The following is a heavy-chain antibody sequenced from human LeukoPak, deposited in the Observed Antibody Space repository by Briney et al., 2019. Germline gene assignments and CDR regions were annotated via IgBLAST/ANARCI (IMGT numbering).Heavy chain of an antibody. J-gene: IGHJ4*02. D-gene: IGHD1-20*01. V-gene: IGHV3-23*01. CDR3: AKDAYNWKYYFDC. Sequence: PGGSLRLSCAASGFTFSSYAMSWVRQAPGKGLEWVSSISGSGYTTYYLDSVKGRFTTSRDNSKNTLYLQMNNPRAEDTALYYCAKDAYNWKYYFDCWGQGTLVTASS. CDR1: GFTFSSYA. CDR2: ISGSGYTT.